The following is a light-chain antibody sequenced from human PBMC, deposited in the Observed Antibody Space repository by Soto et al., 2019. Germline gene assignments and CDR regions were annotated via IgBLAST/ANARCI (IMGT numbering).Light chain of an antibody. CDR1: QSVCSN. J-gene: IGKJ1*01. V-gene: IGKV3-15*01. Sequence: TLGTQSPATRSVSPGERSTLSCMASQSVCSNLAWYQQKPGQAPRLLIYGASTRDIGIPARFSGSGSGTEFTLTISSLQSEDLAVYYCQQYNNWPRTFGPGTKVDIK. CDR2: GAS. CDR3: QQYNNWPRT.